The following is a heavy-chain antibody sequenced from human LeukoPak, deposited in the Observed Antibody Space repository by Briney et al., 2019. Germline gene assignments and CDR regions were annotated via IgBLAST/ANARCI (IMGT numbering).Heavy chain of an antibody. J-gene: IGHJ4*02. CDR2: IYAGNGNT. CDR3: ARDYYDSSGYKQFDY. Sequence: ASVKVSCKASGYTFTSYAMHWVRQAPGQRLEWMGWIYAGNGNTKYSQKFQGRVTITRDTSASTAYMELSSLRSEDTAVYYCARDYYDSSGYKQFDYWGQGTLVTVSS. D-gene: IGHD3-22*01. CDR1: GYTFTSYA. V-gene: IGHV1-3*01.